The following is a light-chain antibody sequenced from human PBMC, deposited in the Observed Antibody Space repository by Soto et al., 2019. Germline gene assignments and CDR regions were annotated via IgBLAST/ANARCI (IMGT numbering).Light chain of an antibody. Sequence: EIVLTQSPGTLSLSPGERATLSCRASQSVSSTYLAWYQQKPGPAPRLLISGASSRATGIPDRFSGGGSGTDFTLTISRLEPEDFAVYYCQQYGRSPRTFGQGTKVDIK. J-gene: IGKJ1*01. V-gene: IGKV3-20*01. CDR3: QQYGRSPRT. CDR1: QSVSSTY. CDR2: GAS.